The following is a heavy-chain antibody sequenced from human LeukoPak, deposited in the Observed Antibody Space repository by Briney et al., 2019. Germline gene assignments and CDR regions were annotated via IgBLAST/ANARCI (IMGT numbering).Heavy chain of an antibody. CDR3: ARALLAHYYDSSGYGFDY. CDR2: ISVNNSNT. V-gene: IGHV1-18*01. J-gene: IGHJ4*02. D-gene: IGHD3-22*01. Sequence: ASVKVSCKSSGYIFPSYGIRGVRPAPGQGLAWMGWISVNNSNTNYAQKRHGRVTMTTDTSTSTAYMELRSLRSDDTAVYYCARALLAHYYDSSGYGFDYWGQGTLVTVSS. CDR1: GYIFPSYG.